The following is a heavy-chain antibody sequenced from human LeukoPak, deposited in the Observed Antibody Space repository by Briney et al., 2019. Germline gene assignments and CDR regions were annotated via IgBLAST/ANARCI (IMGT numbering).Heavy chain of an antibody. CDR2: ISAFNGIT. CDR3: ARDLITMIVASGRQFDC. D-gene: IGHD3-22*01. CDR1: GYTFTSYG. J-gene: IGHJ4*02. Sequence: GASVKVSCKASGYTFTSYGISWVRQAPGQGLEWMGWISAFNGITNYAQKFQGRVTMTTDTSMSTAYMELRSLRSDDTAVYYCARDLITMIVASGRQFDCWGQGTLVTVSS. V-gene: IGHV1-18*01.